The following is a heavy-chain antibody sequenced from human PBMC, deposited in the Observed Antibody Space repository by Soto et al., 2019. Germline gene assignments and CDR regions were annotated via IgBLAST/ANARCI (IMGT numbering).Heavy chain of an antibody. J-gene: IGHJ5*02. CDR3: ARGEGDCSGGICYRWFDP. V-gene: IGHV1-3*01. CDR2: INAGSGNT. CDR1: GYTFTKYA. Sequence: QVQLVQSGAEVKRPGASVKLSCKASGYTFTKYAIHWVRQAPGQGLEWMGWINAGSGNTKYSQNFQGRVTSTRDTSVSTAYRGRSSLRSEDTAVYYCARGEGDCSGGICYRWFDPWGQGSLVTVSS. D-gene: IGHD2-15*01.